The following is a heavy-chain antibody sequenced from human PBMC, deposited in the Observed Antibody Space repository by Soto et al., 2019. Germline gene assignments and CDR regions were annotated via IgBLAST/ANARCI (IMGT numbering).Heavy chain of an antibody. Sequence: QVQLVQSGAEVKKPGASVKVSCKASGYTFTSYGISWVRQAPGQGLEWMGWISAYNGNTNYAQKLQGRVTMTTDTXTXTVXMELRSLRSDDTAVYYCARGRRIAVAGGYYYGMDVWGQGTTVTVSS. J-gene: IGHJ6*02. CDR3: ARGRRIAVAGGYYYGMDV. CDR2: ISAYNGNT. V-gene: IGHV1-18*01. CDR1: GYTFTSYG. D-gene: IGHD6-19*01.